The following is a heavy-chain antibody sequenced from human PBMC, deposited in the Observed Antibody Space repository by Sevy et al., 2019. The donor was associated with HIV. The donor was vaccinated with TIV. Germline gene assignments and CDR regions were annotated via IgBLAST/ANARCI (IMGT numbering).Heavy chain of an antibody. CDR3: ARGVGLDC. CDR2: IRPDGSDK. J-gene: IGHJ4*02. Sequence: GGSLRLSCAASGFTFSPYWMTWVRQAPGKGLEWVANIRPDGSDKYYVDSVKGRFTISRDKAKNSLYLQMNSLRADATAMYYCARGVGLDCWGQGALVTVSS. V-gene: IGHV3-7*01. D-gene: IGHD1-26*01. CDR1: GFTFSPYW.